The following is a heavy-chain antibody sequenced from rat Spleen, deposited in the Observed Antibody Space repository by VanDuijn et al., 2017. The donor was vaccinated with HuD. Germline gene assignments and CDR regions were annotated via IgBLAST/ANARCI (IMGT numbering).Heavy chain of an antibody. J-gene: IGHJ1*01. Sequence: EVQLVESGGGLVQPGNSLKLSCAASGFTFSDYAMAWVRQSPKKGLEWVATIIYDGSRTYYRDSVTGRFTISRDNAKSTLYLQMDSLRSEDTATYYCARHDSGDVGYWYFDFWGPGTMVTVSS. V-gene: IGHV5-17*01. CDR1: GFTFSDYA. CDR3: ARHDSGDVGYWYFDF. D-gene: IGHD1-1*01. CDR2: IIYDGSRT.